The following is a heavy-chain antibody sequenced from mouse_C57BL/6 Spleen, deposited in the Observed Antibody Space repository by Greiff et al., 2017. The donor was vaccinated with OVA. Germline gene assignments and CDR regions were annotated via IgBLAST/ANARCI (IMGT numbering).Heavy chain of an antibody. V-gene: IGHV1-69*01. CDR3: ARWGYYSSSYIDY. D-gene: IGHD1-1*01. Sequence: QVQLQQPGAELVMPGASVKLSCKASGYTFTSYWMHWVKQRPGQGLEWIGEIDPSDSYTNYNQKFKGKSTLTVDKSSSTAYMQLSSLTSEDSAVYYSARWGYYSSSYIDYWGQGTTLTLSS. CDR2: IDPSDSYT. CDR1: GYTFTSYW. J-gene: IGHJ2*01.